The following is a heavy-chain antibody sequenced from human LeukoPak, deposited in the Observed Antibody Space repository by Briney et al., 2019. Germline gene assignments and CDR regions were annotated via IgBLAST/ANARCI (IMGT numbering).Heavy chain of an antibody. CDR2: INHSGST. J-gene: IGHJ4*02. Sequence: SETLSLTCAVYGGSFSGYYWSWIRQPPGKGLEWIGEINHSGSTNYNPSLKSRVTISVDTSKNQFSLKLSSVTAADTAVYHCARGLVFDYWGQGTLVTVSS. CDR1: GGSFSGYY. D-gene: IGHD2-15*01. CDR3: ARGLVFDY. V-gene: IGHV4-34*01.